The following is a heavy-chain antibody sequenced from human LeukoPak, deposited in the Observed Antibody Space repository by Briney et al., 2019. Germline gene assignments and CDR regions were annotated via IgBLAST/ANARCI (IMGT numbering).Heavy chain of an antibody. CDR1: GFTFSSYG. V-gene: IGHV3-33*01. Sequence: GGSLRLSCAASGFTFSSYGMHWVRQAPGKGLEWVAVIWYDGSNKYYADSVKGRFTISRDNSKNMLYLQMNSLRAEDTAVYYCARGDTKNYYGMDVWGQGTTVTVSS. CDR2: IWYDGSNK. D-gene: IGHD2-2*01. CDR3: ARGDTKNYYGMDV. J-gene: IGHJ6*02.